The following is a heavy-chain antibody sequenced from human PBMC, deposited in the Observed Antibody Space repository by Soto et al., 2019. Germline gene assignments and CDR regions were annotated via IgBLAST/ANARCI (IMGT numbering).Heavy chain of an antibody. Sequence: ASVKVSCKASGYTFTSYYMHWVRQAPGQGLEWMGIINPSGGSTSYAQKFQGRVTMTRDTSTSTLYMELSSLRSEDTAVYYRARDGVVVVAATQDYYGMDVWGQGTTVTVSS. J-gene: IGHJ6*02. V-gene: IGHV1-46*01. CDR2: INPSGGST. D-gene: IGHD2-15*01. CDR3: ARDGVVVVAATQDYYGMDV. CDR1: GYTFTSYY.